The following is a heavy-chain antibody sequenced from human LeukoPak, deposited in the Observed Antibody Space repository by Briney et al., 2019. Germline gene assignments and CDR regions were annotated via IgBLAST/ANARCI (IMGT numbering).Heavy chain of an antibody. V-gene: IGHV3-20*04. CDR2: INWNGAWT. D-gene: IGHD3-22*01. CDR1: GFKFDDYG. CDR3: AGYYYDSSRGFDL. Sequence: RPGGSLRLSCAASGFKFDDYGMSWVRQAPGKGLEWVCDINWNGAWTGYADSVKGRLTISRDNAKNSLYLQMNSLRAEDTALYYCAGYYYDSSRGFDLWGQGTLVTVSA. J-gene: IGHJ5*02.